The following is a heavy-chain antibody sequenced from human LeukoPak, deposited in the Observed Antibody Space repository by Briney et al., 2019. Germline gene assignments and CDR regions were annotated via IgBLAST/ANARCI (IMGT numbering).Heavy chain of an antibody. J-gene: IGHJ4*02. CDR2: IYYSGST. CDR1: GGSVSSGSYY. D-gene: IGHD6-25*01. V-gene: IGHV4-61*01. CDR3: ARETIGGYPFDY. Sequence: PSETLSLTCTVSGGSVSSGSYYWNWIRQPRGKGLEWIGYIYYSGSTNYNPSLKSRVTISVDTSKNQFSLKLSSVTAADTAVYYGARETIGGYPFDYWGQGTLVTVSS.